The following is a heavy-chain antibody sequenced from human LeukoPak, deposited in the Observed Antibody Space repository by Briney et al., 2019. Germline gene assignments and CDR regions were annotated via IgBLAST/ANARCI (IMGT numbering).Heavy chain of an antibody. Sequence: GASVKVSCKASGYRFTSYYMHWVRQAPGRGLEWMGIINPSDGSTSYARRFQGRVTLTRDTSTSTVYMELCSLRSEDTAVYYCARGGNYYYDSSGYNDAFDIWGQGTMVTVSS. CDR1: GYRFTSYY. CDR2: INPSDGST. V-gene: IGHV1-46*01. CDR3: ARGGNYYYDSSGYNDAFDI. J-gene: IGHJ3*02. D-gene: IGHD3-22*01.